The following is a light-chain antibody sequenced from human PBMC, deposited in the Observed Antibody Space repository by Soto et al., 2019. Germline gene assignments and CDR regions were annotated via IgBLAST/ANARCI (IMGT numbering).Light chain of an antibody. Sequence: EVVLTQSPGTLSLSPGERATLSCRASQSLGRFYLAWYQQKAGQAPRLLISGASKRATGITDRFSGGGSGTDCTLTISRLAPEDFALYSCQQYDFSPITFGLGTRLEI. CDR1: QSLGRFY. J-gene: IGKJ5*01. CDR2: GAS. CDR3: QQYDFSPIT. V-gene: IGKV3-20*01.